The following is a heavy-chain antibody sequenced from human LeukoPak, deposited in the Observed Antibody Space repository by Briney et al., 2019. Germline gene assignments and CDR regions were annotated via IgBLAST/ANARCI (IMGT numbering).Heavy chain of an antibody. Sequence: PGGSLRLSCAASGFTFRSYWMHWVRQAPGKGLVWVSRINSDGSSTSYADSVKGRFTISRDNAKNTLYLQMNSLRAEDTAVYYCAILRFLEWFDYWGQGTLVTVSS. CDR3: AILRFLEWFDY. CDR1: GFTFRSYW. D-gene: IGHD3-3*01. J-gene: IGHJ4*02. V-gene: IGHV3-74*01. CDR2: INSDGSST.